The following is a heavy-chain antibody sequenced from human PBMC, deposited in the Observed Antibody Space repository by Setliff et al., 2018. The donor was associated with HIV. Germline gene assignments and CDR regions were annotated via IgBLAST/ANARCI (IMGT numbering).Heavy chain of an antibody. J-gene: IGHJ4*02. CDR3: ARGAYPREFYFDS. V-gene: IGHV4-59*12. CDR1: GGSIKNYY. Sequence: PSETLSLTCTVSGGSIKNYYWSWIRQSPEKGLEWIGYIYYSGDTNYNPSLRSRVTISVDTSQNRFSLEVASVTAADTAVYYCARGAYPREFYFDSWGQGMLVTVSS. D-gene: IGHD2-21*01. CDR2: IYYSGDT.